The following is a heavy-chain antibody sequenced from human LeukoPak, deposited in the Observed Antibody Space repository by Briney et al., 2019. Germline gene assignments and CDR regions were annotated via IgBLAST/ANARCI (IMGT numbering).Heavy chain of an antibody. J-gene: IGHJ4*02. V-gene: IGHV4-59*02. Sequence: SETLSLTCIVSGASVSSYFWSWIRQPPGKGLEYTGNIYYSGSTNYNPSLKSRVTISLDTSKNQFSLKLSSVTAADTAVYYCATTQQWLAFDYWGQGILVTVSS. CDR1: GASVSSYF. D-gene: IGHD5-12*01. CDR2: IYYSGST. CDR3: ATTQQWLAFDY.